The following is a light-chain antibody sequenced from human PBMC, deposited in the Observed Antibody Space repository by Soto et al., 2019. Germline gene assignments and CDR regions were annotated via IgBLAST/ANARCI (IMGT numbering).Light chain of an antibody. V-gene: IGLV1-40*01. CDR1: SSNIGAGYD. Sequence: QSVLTQPPSVSGAPGQRVTISCTGSSSNIGAGYDVHWYHQLPGTAPKLLIYGNNNRPSGVPDRFSGSRSGTSASLAITGVQAEDGADYYCQSYDSSLSVWVFGGGTKLTVL. J-gene: IGLJ3*02. CDR2: GNN. CDR3: QSYDSSLSVWV.